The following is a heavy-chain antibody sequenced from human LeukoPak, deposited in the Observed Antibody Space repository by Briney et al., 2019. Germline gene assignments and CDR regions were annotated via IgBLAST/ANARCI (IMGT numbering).Heavy chain of an antibody. CDR2: INPSGGST. Sequence: VSVKVSCKASGYTFTSYYMHWVRQAPGQGLEWMGIINPSGGSTSYAQKFQGRVTMTRDTSTSTVYMELSSLRSEDTAVYYCVRDGYNLRILDYWGQGTLVTVSS. CDR1: GYTFTSYY. CDR3: VRDGYNLRILDY. V-gene: IGHV1-46*01. D-gene: IGHD5-24*01. J-gene: IGHJ4*02.